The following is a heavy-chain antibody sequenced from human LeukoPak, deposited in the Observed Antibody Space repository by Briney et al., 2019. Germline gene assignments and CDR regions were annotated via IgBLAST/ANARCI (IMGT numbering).Heavy chain of an antibody. Sequence: PSGTLSLTCAVSGGSISSSNWWNWVRQPPRERLEWIGEVYHTGSTNYNPSLKSRVTISVDTSKTQFSLKLSSVTAADTAVYYCARGPYVWGSYRSVLYYFDYWGQGTLVTVSS. J-gene: IGHJ4*02. CDR1: GGSISSSNW. CDR3: ARGPYVWGSYRSVLYYFDY. CDR2: VYHTGST. V-gene: IGHV4-4*02. D-gene: IGHD3-16*02.